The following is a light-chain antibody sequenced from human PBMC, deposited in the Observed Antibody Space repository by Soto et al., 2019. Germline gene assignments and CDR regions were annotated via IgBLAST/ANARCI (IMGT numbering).Light chain of an antibody. V-gene: IGLV2-14*03. CDR2: DVS. J-gene: IGLJ1*01. CDR3: SSYSSSGTLYV. CDR1: SSDVGDYDY. Sequence: QSALTQPASVSGSPGQSITISCTGSSSDVGDYDYVAWYQQHPDKAPKLMIFDVSSRPSGVYNRFSGSKSGSTASLTISGLQAEDEADDFCSSYSSSGTLYVFGTGTKVTVL.